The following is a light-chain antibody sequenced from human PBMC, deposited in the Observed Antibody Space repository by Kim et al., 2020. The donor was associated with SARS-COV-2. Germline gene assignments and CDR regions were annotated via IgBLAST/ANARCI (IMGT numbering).Light chain of an antibody. J-gene: IGLJ1*01. Sequence: GQSFTISCTGTSSDIGGYVYVSWYQQHPGKAPKLLIYDVTYRPSGVSNRFSASKSGNTASLTISGLQTDDEADYYCCSYVNTNAFVFGGGTKVTVL. CDR2: DVT. V-gene: IGLV2-14*03. CDR3: CSYVNTNAFV. CDR1: SSDIGGYVY.